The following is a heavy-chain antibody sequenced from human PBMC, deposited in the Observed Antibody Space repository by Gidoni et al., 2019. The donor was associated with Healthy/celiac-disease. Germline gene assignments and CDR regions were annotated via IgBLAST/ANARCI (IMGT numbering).Heavy chain of an antibody. Sequence: QVQLQESGPGLVKPSQTLSLTCNVSDGSISSGDYYWSWLRQPPGKGLEWIGYIYYSGSTYYNPSLKSRVTISVDTSKNQFSLKLSSVTAADTAVYYCAREGEMATIRAFDIWGQGTMVTVSS. V-gene: IGHV4-30-4*01. CDR3: AREGEMATIRAFDI. D-gene: IGHD5-12*01. CDR1: DGSISSGDYY. CDR2: IYYSGST. J-gene: IGHJ3*02.